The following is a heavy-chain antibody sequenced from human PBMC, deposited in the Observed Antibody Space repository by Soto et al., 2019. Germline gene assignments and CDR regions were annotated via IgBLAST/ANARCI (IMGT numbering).Heavy chain of an antibody. Sequence: ASVKVSCKASGYTFTSYGIRWVRQAPGQGLEWMGIINPSGGSTSYAQKFQGRVTMTRDTSTSTVYMELSSLRSEDTAVYYCARDKYYDILTGPYGMDVWGQGTTVTVSS. CDR1: GYTFTSYG. CDR2: INPSGGST. D-gene: IGHD3-9*01. V-gene: IGHV1-46*01. J-gene: IGHJ6*02. CDR3: ARDKYYDILTGPYGMDV.